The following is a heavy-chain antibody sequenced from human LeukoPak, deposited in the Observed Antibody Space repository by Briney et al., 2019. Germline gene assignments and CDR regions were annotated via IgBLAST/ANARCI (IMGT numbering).Heavy chain of an antibody. J-gene: IGHJ6*03. CDR1: GFTVSSNY. CDR3: AREVAQEYSPYYYYYMDV. Sequence: PGGSLRLSCAASGFTVSSNYMSWVRQAPGKGLEWVSVIYSGGSTYYADSVKGRFTISRDNSKNTLYLQMNSLRAEDTAVYYCAREVAQEYSPYYYYYMDVWGKGTTVTVSS. V-gene: IGHV3-53*01. CDR2: IYSGGST. D-gene: IGHD6-6*01.